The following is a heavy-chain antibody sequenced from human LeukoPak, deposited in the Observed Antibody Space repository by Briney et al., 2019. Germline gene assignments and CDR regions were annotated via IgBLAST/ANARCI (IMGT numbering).Heavy chain of an antibody. D-gene: IGHD3-3*01. J-gene: IGHJ5*02. CDR3: ARTVFGAYNWFDP. CDR1: GFTFSSYD. V-gene: IGHV3-21*01. Sequence: GGSLRLSCVASGFTFSSYDMNWVRQAPGKGLEWVSSISSTSNYINYADSVKGRFTISRDNAKSSLYLQMNSLRVDDTAVYYCARTVFGAYNWFDPWGQGDLVTVSS. CDR2: ISSTSNYI.